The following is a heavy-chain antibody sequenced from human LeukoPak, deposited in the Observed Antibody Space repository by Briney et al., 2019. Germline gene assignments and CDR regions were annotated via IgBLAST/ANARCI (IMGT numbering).Heavy chain of an antibody. V-gene: IGHV3-30*18. J-gene: IGHJ4*02. CDR2: ISYDGSNK. CDR3: AKDGAVAGIIDY. Sequence: GGSLRLSCAASGFTFSSYGMHWVRQAPGKGLEWVAVISYDGSNKYYADSVKGRFTISRDNSKNTLYLQMNSLRAEDTAVYYCAKDGAVAGIIDYWGQGTLGTVSA. D-gene: IGHD6-19*01. CDR1: GFTFSSYG.